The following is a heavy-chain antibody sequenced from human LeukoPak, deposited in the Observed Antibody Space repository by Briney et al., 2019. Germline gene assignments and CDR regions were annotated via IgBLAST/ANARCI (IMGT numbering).Heavy chain of an antibody. V-gene: IGHV4-59*01. Sequence: SETLSLTCTVSGVSISIYYWSWIRQPPGKGLEWNGYIYNSGSTSYNPSLKSRATISADTSKNQFSLKLSSVTAADTAVYYCVRDRELNYWGQGTLVTVSS. CDR3: VRDRELNY. J-gene: IGHJ4*02. CDR1: GVSISIYY. D-gene: IGHD1-7*01. CDR2: IYNSGST.